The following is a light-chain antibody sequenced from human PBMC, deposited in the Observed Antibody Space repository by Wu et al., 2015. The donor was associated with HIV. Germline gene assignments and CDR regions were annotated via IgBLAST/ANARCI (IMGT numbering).Light chain of an antibody. Sequence: IVLTQSPDTLSLSPGETAILSCRASQIIPSSHLAWYQQKPGQAPRLLIYGASRKATGIPDRFSGYMSAATDFTLAIFRLQPEDSAVYFCQHYGDSQFTFGRGT. V-gene: IGKV3-20*01. J-gene: IGKJ3*01. CDR3: QHYGDSQFT. CDR1: QIIPSSH. CDR2: GAS.